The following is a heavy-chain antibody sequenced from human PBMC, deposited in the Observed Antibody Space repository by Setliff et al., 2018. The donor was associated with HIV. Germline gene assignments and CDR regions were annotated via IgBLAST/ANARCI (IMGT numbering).Heavy chain of an antibody. Sequence: ASVKVSCKASGYTFTSYGISWVRQVPGQGLEWMGIINPSGGDTSYAQKFQGRVTMTRDTSTSTAYMELSSLRSEDTAVYYCARAGGGTGTDDASDIWGQGTMVTVSS. J-gene: IGHJ3*02. CDR3: ARAGGGTGTDDASDI. CDR2: INPSGGDT. CDR1: GYTFTSYG. V-gene: IGHV1-46*01. D-gene: IGHD1-1*01.